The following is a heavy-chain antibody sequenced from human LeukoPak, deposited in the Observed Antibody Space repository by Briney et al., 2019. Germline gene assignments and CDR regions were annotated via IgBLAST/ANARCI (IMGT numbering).Heavy chain of an antibody. Sequence: HPGGSLRLSCAASGFTFSSYGMHWVRQAPGKGLEWVAVISYDGSNKYYADSVKGRFTISRDNSKNTLYLQMNSLRAEDTAVYYCANDLRPEPFYGMDVWGQGTTVTVSS. CDR3: ANDLRPEPFYGMDV. D-gene: IGHD1-14*01. V-gene: IGHV3-30*18. CDR2: ISYDGSNK. J-gene: IGHJ6*02. CDR1: GFTFSSYG.